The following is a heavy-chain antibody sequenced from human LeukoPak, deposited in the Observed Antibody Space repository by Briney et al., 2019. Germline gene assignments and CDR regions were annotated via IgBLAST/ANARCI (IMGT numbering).Heavy chain of an antibody. J-gene: IGHJ6*03. Sequence: SVKVSCKASGGTFSSYTISWVRQAPGQGLEWMGRIIPILGIANYAQKFQGRVTITTDESTSTAYMELSSLGSEDTAVYYCARAQLAYCGGDCPDYYYYYMDVWGKGTTVTVS. CDR3: ARAQLAYCGGDCPDYYYYYMDV. V-gene: IGHV1-69*16. CDR2: IIPILGIA. D-gene: IGHD2-21*02. CDR1: GGTFSSYT.